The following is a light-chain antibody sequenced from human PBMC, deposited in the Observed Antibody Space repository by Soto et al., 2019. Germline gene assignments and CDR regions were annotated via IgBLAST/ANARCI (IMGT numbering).Light chain of an antibody. Sequence: QSALTQPASVSGSPGQSITISCTGTSSDVGGYNYVSWYQHHPGKAPKLMIYEVSNRPSGVSNRFSGSKSDNTASLTISGLQTEDEADYYCFSYANSRTWVFGGGTKLTVL. J-gene: IGLJ3*02. V-gene: IGLV2-14*01. CDR2: EVS. CDR1: SSDVGGYNY. CDR3: FSYANSRTWV.